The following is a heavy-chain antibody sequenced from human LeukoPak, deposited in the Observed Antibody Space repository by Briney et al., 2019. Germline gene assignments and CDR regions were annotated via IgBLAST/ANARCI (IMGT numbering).Heavy chain of an antibody. J-gene: IGHJ5*02. Sequence: TGESLKISCKGSGYSFTSYWIGWVRQMPGKGLEWMGIIYPGDSDTRYSPSFQGQVTISADKSISTAYLQWSSLKASDTAMYYCARRIAVAAKGPNWFDPWGQGTLVTVSS. V-gene: IGHV5-51*01. D-gene: IGHD6-19*01. CDR1: GYSFTSYW. CDR3: ARRIAVAAKGPNWFDP. CDR2: IYPGDSDT.